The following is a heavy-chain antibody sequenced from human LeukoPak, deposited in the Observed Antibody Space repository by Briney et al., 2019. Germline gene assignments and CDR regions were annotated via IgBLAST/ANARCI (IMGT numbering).Heavy chain of an antibody. J-gene: IGHJ5*02. Sequence: SQTLSLTCAISGDTLSSNSAPWIWLRQFPARGLEWLGRTYYRSKWSHDYAPSVESRITINPDKYNNRFSMQLNSVTPEDTAVYYCARDANSGYEWGPFDPWGQGTLVTVSS. CDR1: GDTLSSNSAP. V-gene: IGHV6-1*01. D-gene: IGHD5-12*01. CDR3: ARDANSGYEWGPFDP. CDR2: TYYRSKWSH.